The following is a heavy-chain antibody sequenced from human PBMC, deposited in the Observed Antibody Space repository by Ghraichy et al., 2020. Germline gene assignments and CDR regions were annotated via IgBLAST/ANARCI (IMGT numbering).Heavy chain of an antibody. Sequence: SETLSLTCTVSGGSISSYYWSWIRQPPGKGLEWIGYIYYSGSTNYNPSLKSRVTISVDTSKNQFSLKLSSVTAADTAVDYCARVEGRITMVRGVIIRFNWFDPWGQGTLVTVSS. V-gene: IGHV4-59*01. J-gene: IGHJ5*02. D-gene: IGHD3-10*01. CDR2: IYYSGST. CDR3: ARVEGRITMVRGVIIRFNWFDP. CDR1: GGSISSYY.